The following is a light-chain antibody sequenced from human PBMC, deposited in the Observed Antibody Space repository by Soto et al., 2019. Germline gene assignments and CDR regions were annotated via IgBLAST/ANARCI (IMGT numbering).Light chain of an antibody. CDR2: GAS. Sequence: MAQSRTTRCASPMEIVTRSCRALESISTNLVWYQPKPGQATRLLIYGASSRATGIPARFSGSGSGTDFTLTISRLQSEDFAIYYCQQYKSWPPAWTFGQGTK. V-gene: IGKV3D-15*01. J-gene: IGKJ1*01. CDR3: QQYKSWPPAWT. CDR1: ESISTN.